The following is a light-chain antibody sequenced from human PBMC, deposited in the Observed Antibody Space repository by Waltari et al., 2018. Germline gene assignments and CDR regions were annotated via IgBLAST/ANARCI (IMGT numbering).Light chain of an antibody. CDR3: ATWDDTLHGCWG. J-gene: IGLJ3*02. V-gene: IGLV1-44*01. Sequence: QSVLTQPPSASGTPGQRVTISCSGSSSNIGSDTVNWFQHLPGTAPKLLIYTDNQRPAGVPDRFSGSKSGTSASLAISGLQSEDEADYYCATWDDTLHGCWGFGGGTKLTVL. CDR1: SSNIGSDT. CDR2: TDN.